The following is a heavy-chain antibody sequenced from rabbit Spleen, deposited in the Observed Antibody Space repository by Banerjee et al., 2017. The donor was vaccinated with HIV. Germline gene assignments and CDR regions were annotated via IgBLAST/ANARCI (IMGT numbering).Heavy chain of an antibody. Sequence: QSLEESGGDLVKPGASLTLTCRASGVSFSGNSYMCWVRQAPGKGLEWIACIDTGSSGFTYFASWAKGRFTISKTSSTTVTLQMTSLTAADTATYFCARDLVAVIGWNFNLWGQGTLVTVS. D-gene: IGHD1-1*01. CDR1: GVSFSGNSY. V-gene: IGHV1S40*01. CDR2: IDTGSSGFT. J-gene: IGHJ4*01. CDR3: ARDLVAVIGWNFNL.